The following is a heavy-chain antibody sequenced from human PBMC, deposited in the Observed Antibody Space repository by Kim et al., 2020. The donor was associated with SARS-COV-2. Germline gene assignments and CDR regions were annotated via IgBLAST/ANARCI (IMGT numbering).Heavy chain of an antibody. CDR1: GASISSDNW. D-gene: IGHD3-3*01. CDR3: AKMVFGLNVFEI. V-gene: IGHV4-4*02. CDR2: VYHTGST. Sequence: SETLSLTCTVSGASISSDNWWTWVRQSPGTGLEWIGEVYHTGSTKYNPSHKSRVTISVDKSKNHFSLDLMSLTAADTAVYYCAKMVFGLNVFEIWGQGTMITVSS. J-gene: IGHJ3*02.